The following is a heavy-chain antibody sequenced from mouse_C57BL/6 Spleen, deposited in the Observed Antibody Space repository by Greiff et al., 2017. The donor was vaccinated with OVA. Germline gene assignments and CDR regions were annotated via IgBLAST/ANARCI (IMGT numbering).Heavy chain of an antibody. V-gene: IGHV1-64*01. J-gene: IGHJ3*01. CDR2: IHPNSGST. D-gene: IGHD2-3*01. Sequence: QVQLKQPGAELVKPGASVKLSCKASGYTFTSYWMHWVKQRPGQGLEWIGMIHPNSGSTNYNEKFKSKATLTVDKSSSTAYMQLSSLTSEDSAVYYCARYYDGYQAWFAYWGQGTLVTVSA. CDR1: GYTFTSYW. CDR3: ARYYDGYQAWFAY.